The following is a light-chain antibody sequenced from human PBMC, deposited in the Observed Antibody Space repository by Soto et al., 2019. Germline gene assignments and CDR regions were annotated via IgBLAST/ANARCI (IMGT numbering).Light chain of an antibody. CDR3: QKYKNWPPLLP. V-gene: IGKV3-15*01. Sequence: EIVMTQSPATLSVSPGERATLSCRASQSVSSNLAWYQQKPGQAPRLLIYGASTRATGIPARFSGSGCGTELTRTSCSLQSEDVAVSCCQKYKNWPPLLPFGPGTKVDIK. CDR1: QSVSSN. J-gene: IGKJ3*01. CDR2: GAS.